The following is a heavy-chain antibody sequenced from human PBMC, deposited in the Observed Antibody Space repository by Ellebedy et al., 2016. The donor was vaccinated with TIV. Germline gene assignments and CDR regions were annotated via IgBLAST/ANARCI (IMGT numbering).Heavy chain of an antibody. CDR2: ISSTGSRT. Sequence: PGGSLRLSCTASGFTFRDHAMHWVRQAPGKGLEWVSTISSTGSRTYYADSVEGRFIISRDNSKNTLYLQMNSLRAEDTAVYYCARDAAGNGGKLDYWGQGALVTVSS. CDR3: ARDAAGNGGKLDY. V-gene: IGHV3-23*01. CDR1: GFTFRDHA. J-gene: IGHJ4*02. D-gene: IGHD4-23*01.